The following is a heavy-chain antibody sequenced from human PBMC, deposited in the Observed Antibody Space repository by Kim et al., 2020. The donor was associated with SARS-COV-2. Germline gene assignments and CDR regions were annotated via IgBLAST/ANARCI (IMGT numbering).Heavy chain of an antibody. D-gene: IGHD4-17*01. CDR3: ARDWGRDGDYSDAFDI. J-gene: IGHJ3*02. Sequence: GGSLRLSCAASGFTFSSYSMNWVRQAPGKGLEWVSSISSSSSYIYYADSVKGRFTISRDNAKNSLYLQMNSLRAEDTAVYYCARDWGRDGDYSDAFDIWGQGTMVTVSS. CDR1: GFTFSSYS. V-gene: IGHV3-21*01. CDR2: ISSSSSYI.